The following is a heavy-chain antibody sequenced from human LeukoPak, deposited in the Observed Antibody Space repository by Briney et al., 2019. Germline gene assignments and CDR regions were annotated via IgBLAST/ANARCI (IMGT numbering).Heavy chain of an antibody. J-gene: IGHJ4*02. CDR3: ARERRTTRRFDY. V-gene: IGHV3-30-3*01. Sequence: PGGSLRLSCAASGFTFSSYAMHWVRQAPGKGLEWVAVISYDGSNKYYADSVKGRFTISRDNSKNTLYLQMNSLGAEDTAVYYCARERRTTRRFDYWGQGTLVTVSS. CDR1: GFTFSSYA. CDR2: ISYDGSNK. D-gene: IGHD4-17*01.